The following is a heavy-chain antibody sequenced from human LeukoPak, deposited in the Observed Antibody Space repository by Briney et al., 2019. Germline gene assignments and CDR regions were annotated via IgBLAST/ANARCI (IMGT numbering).Heavy chain of an antibody. D-gene: IGHD1/OR15-1a*01. CDR1: GGTFSSYA. V-gene: IGHV1-69*05. CDR2: IIPIFGTA. CDR3: AKEGTASKPSDLDH. Sequence: SVKVSCKASGGTFSSYAISWVRQAPGQGLEWMGRIIPIFGTANYAQKFQGRVTITTDESTSTAYMELSSLRSEDTAVYYCAKEGTASKPSDLDHWGQGILVTVSS. J-gene: IGHJ4*02.